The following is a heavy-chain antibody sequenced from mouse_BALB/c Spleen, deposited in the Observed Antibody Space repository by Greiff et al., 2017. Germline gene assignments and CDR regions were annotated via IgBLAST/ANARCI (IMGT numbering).Heavy chain of an antibody. CDR3: ASGDGPWFAY. D-gene: IGHD3-1*01. Sequence: EVMLVESGPGLVKPSQSLSLTCTVTGYSITSDYAWNWIRQFPGNKLEWMGYISYSGSTSYNPSLKSRISITRDTSKNQFFLQLNSVTTEDTATYYCASGDGPWFAYWGQGTLVTVSA. CDR2: ISYSGST. V-gene: IGHV3-2*02. CDR1: GYSITSDYA. J-gene: IGHJ3*01.